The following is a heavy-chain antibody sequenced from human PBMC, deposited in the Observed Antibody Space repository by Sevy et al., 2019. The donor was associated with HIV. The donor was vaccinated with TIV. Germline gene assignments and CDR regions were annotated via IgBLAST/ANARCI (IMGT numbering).Heavy chain of an antibody. J-gene: IGHJ6*02. CDR2: ISGKGRST. CDR1: GFTFSGYA. Sequence: GGSLRLSCAVSGFTFSGYAMNWVRQAPGKGLEWVSAISGKGRSTHYADSVEGRFTISIDNSKNTLYLQMNSLRAEDTAVYYCAKTINSGGGVVPAANYYYYGMDVWGQGTTVTVSS. V-gene: IGHV3-23*01. D-gene: IGHD2-2*01. CDR3: AKTINSGGGVVPAANYYYYGMDV.